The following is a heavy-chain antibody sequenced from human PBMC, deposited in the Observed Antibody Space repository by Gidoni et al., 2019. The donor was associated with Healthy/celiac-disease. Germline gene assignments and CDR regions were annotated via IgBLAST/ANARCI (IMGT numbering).Heavy chain of an antibody. Sequence: EVQLLESGGGLVQPGGSLRLSCSASGFHFSTYAMSWVRQAPGKGLEWVSAISGSGGSTYYADSVKGRFTISRDNSKNTLYLQMNSLRAEDTAVYYCAKATGYYYDSSGYYSDYWGQGTLVTVSS. CDR3: AKATGYYYDSSGYYSDY. CDR2: ISGSGGST. CDR1: GFHFSTYA. V-gene: IGHV3-23*01. J-gene: IGHJ4*02. D-gene: IGHD3-22*01.